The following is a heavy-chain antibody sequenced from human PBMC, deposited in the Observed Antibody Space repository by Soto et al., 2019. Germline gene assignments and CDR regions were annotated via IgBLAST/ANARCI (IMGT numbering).Heavy chain of an antibody. J-gene: IGHJ6*02. Sequence: SETLSLTCTVSGGSISSYYWSWIRQPPGKGLDWIGYIYYSGSTNYNPSLKSRVTISVDTSKNQFSLKLSSVTAADTAVYYCARAALVPAAPYYYYYYGMDVWGQGTTVTVSS. D-gene: IGHD2-2*01. CDR3: ARAALVPAAPYYYYYYGMDV. V-gene: IGHV4-59*01. CDR2: IYYSGST. CDR1: GGSISSYY.